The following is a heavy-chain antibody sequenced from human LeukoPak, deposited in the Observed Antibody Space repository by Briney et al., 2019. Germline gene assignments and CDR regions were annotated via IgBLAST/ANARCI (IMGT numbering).Heavy chain of an antibody. CDR3: ARLGQLVNFDY. CDR1: GGSFSGCY. V-gene: IGHV4-34*01. J-gene: IGHJ4*02. D-gene: IGHD6-13*01. CDR2: INHSGST. Sequence: SETLSLTCAVYGGSFSGCYWSWIRQPPGKGLEWIGEINHSGSTNYNPSLKSRVTISVDTSKNQFSLKLSSVTAADTAVYYCARLGQLVNFDYWGQGTLVTVSS.